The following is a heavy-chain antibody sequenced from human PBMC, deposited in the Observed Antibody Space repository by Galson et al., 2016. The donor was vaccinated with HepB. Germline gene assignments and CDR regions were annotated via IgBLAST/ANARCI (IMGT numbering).Heavy chain of an antibody. Sequence: ETLSLTCIVSGASVSSVNYYWNWVRQPPGKGLEWIGNIYYSGSTNYNPSLKSRVTMSLDTSKNRFSLKLSSVTAADTAVYYCARERRDLSRYYASGRWFDPWGQGTLVTVSS. V-gene: IGHV4-61*01. CDR1: GASVSSVNYY. CDR3: ARERRDLSRYYASGRWFDP. CDR2: IYYSGST. D-gene: IGHD3-10*01. J-gene: IGHJ5*02.